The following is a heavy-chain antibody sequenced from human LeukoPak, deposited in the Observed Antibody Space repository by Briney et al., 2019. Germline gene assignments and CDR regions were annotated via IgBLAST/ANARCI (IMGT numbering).Heavy chain of an antibody. D-gene: IGHD6-13*01. V-gene: IGHV4-39*07. J-gene: IGHJ4*02. CDR2: IYYSGST. Sequence: TSETLSLTCTVSGDSISSSSSYWGWIRQPPGKGLEWIGSIYYSGSTYYNPSLKSRVTISVDTSKNQFSLKLSSVTAADTAVYYCARVIVFQQLAFDYWGQGTLVTVSS. CDR1: GDSISSSSSY. CDR3: ARVIVFQQLAFDY.